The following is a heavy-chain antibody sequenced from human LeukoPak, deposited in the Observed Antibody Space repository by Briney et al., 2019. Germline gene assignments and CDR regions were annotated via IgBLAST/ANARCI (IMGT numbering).Heavy chain of an antibody. CDR2: VSGNGLSK. CDR1: GFTFSNHP. V-gene: IGHV3-23*01. Sequence: GGPLTLSCPGSGFTFSNHPMTWVRQAPGKGLEWVAGVSGNGLSKYYADSMKVRFTVSRDHAMNTVYLQMNSLRADYTAVYYCAKGNGDFLDYWGQGNLVTVSS. D-gene: IGHD1-1*01. J-gene: IGHJ4*02. CDR3: AKGNGDFLDY.